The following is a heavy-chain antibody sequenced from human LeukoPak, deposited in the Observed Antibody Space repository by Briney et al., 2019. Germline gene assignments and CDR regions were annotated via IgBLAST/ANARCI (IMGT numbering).Heavy chain of an antibody. CDR2: TSGYNTYT. CDR1: NNTLSNNG. V-gene: IGHV1-18*01. D-gene: IGHD3-10*01. Sequence: GASVKVSCKASNNTLSNNGITWVRQAPGQGLEWMGWTSGYNTYTTYAQKFQDRVTMTTDTSTSTAYMELRSLRSDDTAVYYCARDIRYYYGSGSYYKGEPFDYWGQGTLVTVSS. CDR3: ARDIRYYYGSGSYYKGEPFDY. J-gene: IGHJ4*02.